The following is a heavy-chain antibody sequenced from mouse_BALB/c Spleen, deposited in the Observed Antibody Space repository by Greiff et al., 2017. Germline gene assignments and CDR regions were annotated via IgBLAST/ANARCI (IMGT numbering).Heavy chain of an antibody. CDR3: ARGGLMIKGAMDY. CDR2: ISSGSSTI. J-gene: IGHJ4*01. V-gene: IGHV5-17*02. CDR1: GFTFSSFG. D-gene: IGHD2-4*01. Sequence: EVMLVESGGGLVQPGGSRKLSCAASGFTFSSFGMHWVRQAPEKGLEWVAYISSGSSTIYYADTVKGRFTISRDNPKNTLFLQMTSLRSEDTAMYYCARGGLMIKGAMDYWGQGTSVTVSS.